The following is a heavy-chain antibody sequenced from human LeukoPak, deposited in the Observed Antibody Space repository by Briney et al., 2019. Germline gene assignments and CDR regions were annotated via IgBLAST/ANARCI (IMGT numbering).Heavy chain of an antibody. CDR1: GFTFSSYA. J-gene: IGHJ5*02. Sequence: GGSLRLSCAASGFTFSSYAMSWDRQAPGKGLEWVSAISGSGGSTYYADSVKGRFTISRDNSKNTLYLQMNSLRAEDTAVYYCAKGVTYYYDSSGYYGVNWFDPWGQGTLVTVSS. CDR2: ISGSGGST. CDR3: AKGVTYYYDSSGYYGVNWFDP. D-gene: IGHD3-22*01. V-gene: IGHV3-23*01.